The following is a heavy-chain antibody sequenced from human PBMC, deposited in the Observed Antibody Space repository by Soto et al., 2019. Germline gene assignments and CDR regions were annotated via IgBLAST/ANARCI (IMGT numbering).Heavy chain of an antibody. D-gene: IGHD2-8*01. J-gene: IGHJ6*02. CDR2: INPKSGGT. CDR3: ARGDSTDCSNGVCSFFYNHDMDV. V-gene: IGHV1-2*04. Sequence: ASLKLSCKASGYSFTDYHIRCGRQTPGQGLEWLGRINPKSGGTSTAQKFQGWVTMTTDTSISTASMELTRLTSDDTAIYYCARGDSTDCSNGVCSFFYNHDMDVWGQGTTVTVSS. CDR1: GYSFTDYH.